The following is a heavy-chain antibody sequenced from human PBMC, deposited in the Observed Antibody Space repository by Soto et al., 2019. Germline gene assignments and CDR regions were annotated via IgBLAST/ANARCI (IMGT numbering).Heavy chain of an antibody. CDR3: ARPSCGTYGMHX. CDR2: ISYDGGKK. Sequence: PEGSLRLSCAASGFIFSNYDIHWVRQAPGRGLEWVTFISYDGGKKYYKDSVKGRFTTSRDNSKKKLYLQMNGLRAEDTAVYYCARPSCGTYGMHXWGQVPRVTVS. J-gene: IGHJ6*02. D-gene: IGHD1-1*01. V-gene: IGHV3-30*03. CDR1: GFIFSNYD.